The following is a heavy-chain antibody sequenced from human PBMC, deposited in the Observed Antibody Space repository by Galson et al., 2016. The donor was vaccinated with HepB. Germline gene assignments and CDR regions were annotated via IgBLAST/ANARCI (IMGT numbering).Heavy chain of an antibody. CDR1: GDSVSSNSAG. CDR3: ARSYLLGRGFGW. Sequence: CAISGDSVSSNSAGWNWIRQSPSRGLEWQGRTFYRSNWQNDYAESVKSRITINPDTSKNQFSLQLNSVTPEDTAVYYCARSYLLGRGFGWWGQGTLVTVSS. V-gene: IGHV6-1*01. D-gene: IGHD3-3*01. CDR2: TFYRSNWQN. J-gene: IGHJ4*02.